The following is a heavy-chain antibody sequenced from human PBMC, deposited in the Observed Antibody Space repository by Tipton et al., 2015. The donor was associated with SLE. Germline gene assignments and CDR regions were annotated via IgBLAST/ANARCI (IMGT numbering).Heavy chain of an antibody. CDR3: ERDHRITGTGGTFDI. V-gene: IGHV4-61*09. CDR2: IYTSGST. D-gene: IGHD1/OR15-1a*01. CDR1: GGSISSGSYY. J-gene: IGHJ3*02. Sequence: TLSLTCTVSGGSISSGSYYWSWIRQPAGKGLEWIGHIYTSGSTNYNPSLKSRVTISVDTSKNQFSLKLGSVTAADTAVYYCERDHRITGTGGTFDIWGQGTMVPVSS.